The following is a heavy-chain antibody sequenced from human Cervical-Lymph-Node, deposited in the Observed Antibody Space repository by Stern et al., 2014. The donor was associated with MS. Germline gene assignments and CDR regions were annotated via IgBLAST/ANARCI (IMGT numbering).Heavy chain of an antibody. CDR2: ISAYNGNT. Sequence: VPSGAEFKTPLASVKVSCQASGYTFTRYGISCVRQAPGHVLEFLGWISAYNGNTNYAQKLQGRVTMTTDTSTSTAYMELRSLRSDDTAVYYCARGLLGSENAFDIWGQGTMVTVSS. CDR3: ARGLLGSENAFDI. CDR1: GYTFTRYG. V-gene: IGHV1-18*01. D-gene: IGHD2-15*01. J-gene: IGHJ3*02.